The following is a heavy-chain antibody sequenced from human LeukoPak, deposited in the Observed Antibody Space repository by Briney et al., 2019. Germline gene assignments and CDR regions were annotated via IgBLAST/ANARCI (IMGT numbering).Heavy chain of an antibody. D-gene: IGHD3-10*01. CDR3: ARDSGSGSYLGYFDY. Sequence: SETLSLTCTGSGGSISSYYWSWIRQPPGKGLEWIGYIYYNRSTNYNPSLKSRVTISVDTSKNQYSQKLSSVTAEDTDVYYAARDSGSGSYLGYFDYWRQGTLVTVSS. CDR2: IYYNRST. J-gene: IGHJ4*02. V-gene: IGHV4-59*01. CDR1: GGSISSYY.